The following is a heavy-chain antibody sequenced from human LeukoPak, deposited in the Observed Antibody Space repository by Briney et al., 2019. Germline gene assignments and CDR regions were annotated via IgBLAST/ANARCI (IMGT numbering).Heavy chain of an antibody. V-gene: IGHV4-59*12. D-gene: IGHD4-17*01. Sequence: SETLSLTCTVSGGSISSYYWSWIRQPPGKGLEWIGYIYYSGSTNYNPSLKSRVTISVDTSKNQFSLKLSSVTAADTAVYYCARDFPGDYEADYYYMDVWGKGTTVTVSS. J-gene: IGHJ6*03. CDR2: IYYSGST. CDR1: GGSISSYY. CDR3: ARDFPGDYEADYYYMDV.